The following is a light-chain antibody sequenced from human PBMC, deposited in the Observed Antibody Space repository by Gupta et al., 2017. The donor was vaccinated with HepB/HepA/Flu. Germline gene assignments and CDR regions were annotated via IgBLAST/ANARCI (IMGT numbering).Light chain of an antibody. CDR3: QQSHSTPHT. J-gene: IGKJ2*01. V-gene: IGKV1-39*01. Sequence: DIQMTQSPSSLSASVGDRVTIFCRASQSISSYLNWYQQRPGKAPKRLIYGSSSLHGGVPSRFSGGGSGTDFTLTISSLQPEDFATYFCQQSHSTPHTFGQGTRLDIK. CDR1: QSISSY. CDR2: GSS.